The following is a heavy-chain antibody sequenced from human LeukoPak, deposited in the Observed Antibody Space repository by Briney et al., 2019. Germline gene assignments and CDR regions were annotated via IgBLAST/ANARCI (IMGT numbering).Heavy chain of an antibody. Sequence: VGSLKLSCAASGFTFSGSAMHWVRQASGKGLEWVGGIRSKANSYATAYAASVKGRFTISRDDSKNTAYLQMNSLQTEDTAVYYCTARAKDIVVVVAANPVDYWGQGTLVTVSS. V-gene: IGHV3-73*01. CDR1: GFTFSGSA. J-gene: IGHJ4*02. D-gene: IGHD2-15*01. CDR2: IRSKANSYAT. CDR3: TARAKDIVVVVAANPVDY.